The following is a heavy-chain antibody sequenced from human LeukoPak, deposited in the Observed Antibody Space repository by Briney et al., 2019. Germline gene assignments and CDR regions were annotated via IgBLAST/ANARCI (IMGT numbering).Heavy chain of an antibody. CDR1: GGSISSSSYY. J-gene: IGHJ4*02. V-gene: IGHV4-39*01. Sequence: SETLSLTCTVSGGSISSSSYYWGWIRQPPGKGLEWIGSIYYSGSTYYNPSLESRVTISVDTSKNQFFLKLSSVTAADTAVYYCARLRSSWYYFDYWGQGALVTVSS. CDR2: IYYSGST. D-gene: IGHD6-13*01. CDR3: ARLRSSWYYFDY.